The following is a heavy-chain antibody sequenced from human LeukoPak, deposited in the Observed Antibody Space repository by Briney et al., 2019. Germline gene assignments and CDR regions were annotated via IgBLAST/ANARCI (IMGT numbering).Heavy chain of an antibody. J-gene: IGHJ6*03. CDR3: ARDNDYYYYHMDV. Sequence: GGSLRLSCAASGFTFSSYSMKWVRQAPGKGLEWVSYISTTSTTKYYADSVKGRFTISRDNAKSSLYLQMNSLRAEDTAVYYCARDNDYYYYHMDVWGNGTTVTVSS. V-gene: IGHV3-48*04. CDR2: ISTTSTTK. CDR1: GFTFSSYS.